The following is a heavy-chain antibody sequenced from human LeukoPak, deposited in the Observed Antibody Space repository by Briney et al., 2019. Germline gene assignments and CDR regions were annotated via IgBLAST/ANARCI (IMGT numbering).Heavy chain of an antibody. CDR1: GGSISSYY. D-gene: IGHD5-24*01. CDR3: AREDGYNRGPSFDY. Sequence: SETLSLTXTVSGGSISSYYWSWIRQPPGKGLEWIGYIYYSGSTNYNPSLKSRVTISVDTSKNQFSLKLSSVTAADTAVYYCAREDGYNRGPSFDYWGQGTLVTVSS. CDR2: IYYSGST. V-gene: IGHV4-59*01. J-gene: IGHJ4*02.